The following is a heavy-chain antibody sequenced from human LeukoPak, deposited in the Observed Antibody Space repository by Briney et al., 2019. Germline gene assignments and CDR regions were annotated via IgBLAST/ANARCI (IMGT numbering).Heavy chain of an antibody. CDR3: ARERLLWFGESSPDLAFDY. Sequence: ASVKVSCKASGYTFTGYYMHWVRQAPGQGLEWMGWINPNSGGTNYAEKFQGRVTMTRDTSISTAYMELSRLRSDDTAVYYCARERLLWFGESSPDLAFDYWGQGTLVTVSS. CDR1: GYTFTGYY. V-gene: IGHV1-2*02. J-gene: IGHJ4*02. D-gene: IGHD3-10*01. CDR2: INPNSGGT.